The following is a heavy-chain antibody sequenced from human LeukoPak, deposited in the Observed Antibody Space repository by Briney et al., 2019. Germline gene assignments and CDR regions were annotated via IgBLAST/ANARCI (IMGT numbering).Heavy chain of an antibody. Sequence: GGSLRLSCAASGFTFSGSAMHWVRQASGKGLEWVGRIRSKANNYATAYAASVKGRFTTSRDDSKNTAYLQINSLKTEDTAVYYCTRLLIAGFDYWGQGTLVTVSS. CDR2: IRSKANNYAT. D-gene: IGHD6-13*01. V-gene: IGHV3-73*01. J-gene: IGHJ4*02. CDR3: TRLLIAGFDY. CDR1: GFTFSGSA.